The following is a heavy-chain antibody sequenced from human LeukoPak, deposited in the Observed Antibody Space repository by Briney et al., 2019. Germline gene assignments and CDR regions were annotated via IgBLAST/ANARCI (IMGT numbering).Heavy chain of an antibody. D-gene: IGHD6-19*01. CDR3: ARDREGVAVAGYYYYYYMDV. CDR1: GGTFSSYA. V-gene: IGHV1-69*05. Sequence: SSVKVSCKASGGTFSSYAISWVRQAPGQGLEWMGRIIPIFGTANYAQKFQGRVTITTDESTSTAYMELSCLRSEDTAVYYCARDREGVAVAGYYYYYYMDVWGKGTTVTVSS. CDR2: IIPIFGTA. J-gene: IGHJ6*03.